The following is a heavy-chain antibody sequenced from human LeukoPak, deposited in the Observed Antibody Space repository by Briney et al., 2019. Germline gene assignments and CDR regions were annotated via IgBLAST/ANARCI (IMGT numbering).Heavy chain of an antibody. D-gene: IGHD4-17*01. CDR2: MNPNSGNT. CDR1: GYTFTSND. V-gene: IGHV1-8*01. CDR3: ARVEDYGDFADY. Sequence: ASVKVSCKASGYTFTSNDINWLRQATGQGLEWMGWMNPNSGNTGYAQKFQGRVTMTRNTSISTAYMELSSLRSEDTAVYYCARVEDYGDFADYWGQGTLVTVSS. J-gene: IGHJ4*02.